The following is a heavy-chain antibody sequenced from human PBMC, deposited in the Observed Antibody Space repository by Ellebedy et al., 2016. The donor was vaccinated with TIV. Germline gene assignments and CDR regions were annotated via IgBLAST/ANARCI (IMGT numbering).Heavy chain of an antibody. CDR1: GGSISSYY. D-gene: IGHD2-2*01. Sequence: MPLETLSLTCTVSGGSISSYYWSWIRQPPGKGLEWIGYIYYSGSTNYNPSLKSRVTISVDTSKNQFSLKLSSVTAADTAVYYCARRIGYCSSTSCYGPTNWFDPWGQGTLVTVSS. CDR3: ARRIGYCSSTSCYGPTNWFDP. J-gene: IGHJ5*02. V-gene: IGHV4-59*08. CDR2: IYYSGST.